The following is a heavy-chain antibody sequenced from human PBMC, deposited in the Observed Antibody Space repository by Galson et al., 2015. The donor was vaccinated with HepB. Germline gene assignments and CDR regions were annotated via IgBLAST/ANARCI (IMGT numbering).Heavy chain of an antibody. CDR3: AREGDTYRSGRYGS. D-gene: IGHD6-13*01. J-gene: IGHJ4*02. Sequence: SLRLSCAASGVTLSNYGMHWVRQAPGKGLEWVAVVSYDGGTKSYADSVKGRFTISRDKSRNTVYLQMDTLRPEDTAVYFCAREGDTYRSGRYGSWGQGTLVTVSS. CDR1: GVTLSNYG. V-gene: IGHV3-30*03. CDR2: VSYDGGTK.